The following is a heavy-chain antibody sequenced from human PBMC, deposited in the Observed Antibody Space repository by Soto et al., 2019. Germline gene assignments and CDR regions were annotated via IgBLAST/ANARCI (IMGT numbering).Heavy chain of an antibody. CDR1: GFTFSSYE. Sequence: GGSLRLSCAASGFTFSSYEMNWVRQAPGKGLEWVSYISSSGSTIYYADSVKGRFTISRDNAKNSLYLQMNSLRAEDTAVYYCARDYGSGSYYPTFDYWGQGTLVTVSS. D-gene: IGHD3-10*01. J-gene: IGHJ4*02. V-gene: IGHV3-48*03. CDR3: ARDYGSGSYYPTFDY. CDR2: ISSSGSTI.